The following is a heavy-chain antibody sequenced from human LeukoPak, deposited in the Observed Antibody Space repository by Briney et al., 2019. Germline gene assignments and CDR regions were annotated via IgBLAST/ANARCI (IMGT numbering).Heavy chain of an antibody. J-gene: IGHJ4*02. D-gene: IGHD3-10*01. Sequence: PGGSLRLSCAASGFTFDDYAMHWVRQAPGKGLEWVSLIAWDGGTTYYADSVKGRFTISRDNSINSLYLQMNSLRTEDTALYYCAKDRTVREITKGQLDYWGQGTLVTVSS. V-gene: IGHV3-43*01. CDR1: GFTFDDYA. CDR2: IAWDGGTT. CDR3: AKDRTVREITKGQLDY.